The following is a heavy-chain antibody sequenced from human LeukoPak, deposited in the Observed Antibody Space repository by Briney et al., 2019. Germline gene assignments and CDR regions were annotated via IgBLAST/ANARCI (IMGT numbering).Heavy chain of an antibody. J-gene: IGHJ4*02. D-gene: IGHD1-26*01. CDR3: AREWASIVGGTGKDGDY. V-gene: IGHV1-8*01. Sequence: ASVKVSCKASGYTLTSYDINWVRQATGQGLEWMGWMNPNSGNTGYAQKFQGRVTMTRNTSISTAYMELCSLRSENLGVYYCAREWASIVGGTGKDGDYWGQGTLVTVSS. CDR1: GYTLTSYD. CDR2: MNPNSGNT.